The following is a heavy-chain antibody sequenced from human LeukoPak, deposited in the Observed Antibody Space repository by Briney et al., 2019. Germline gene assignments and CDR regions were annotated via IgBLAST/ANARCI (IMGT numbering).Heavy chain of an antibody. V-gene: IGHV4-4*07. Sequence: SETLSLTCTVSGGSISRYYWSWLRQPAGKGLEWFGRIYSTGSTNYNPSLKSRVTMSVDTSKNQLSLRLRSVTAADTAVYYCAGQIASAGTAGFDFWGQGALVTVSS. CDR2: IYSTGST. CDR1: GGSISRYY. CDR3: AGQIASAGTAGFDF. D-gene: IGHD6-13*01. J-gene: IGHJ4*02.